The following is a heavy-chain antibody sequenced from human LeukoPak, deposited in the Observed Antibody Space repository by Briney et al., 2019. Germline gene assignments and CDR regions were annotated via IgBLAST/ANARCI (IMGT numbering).Heavy chain of an antibody. J-gene: IGHJ6*03. CDR2: IIPIFGTA. CDR1: GGTFSSYA. CDR3: AAGVPAARLYYYYYMDV. V-gene: IGHV1-69*13. Sequence: SVKVSCKASGGTFSSYAISWVRQAPGQGLEWMGGIIPIFGTANYAQKFQGRVTITADESTNTAYMELSSLRSEDTAVYYCAAGVPAARLYYYYYMDVWGKGTTVTVSS. D-gene: IGHD2-2*01.